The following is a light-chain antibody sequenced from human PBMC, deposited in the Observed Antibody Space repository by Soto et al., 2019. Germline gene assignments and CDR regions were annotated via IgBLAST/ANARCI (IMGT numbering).Light chain of an antibody. CDR2: AAS. J-gene: IGKJ4*01. Sequence: EIVLTQSPGTLSSSPGERATLSCRASQSVNSSYLAWYQQKPGQAPRLLIYAASSRATGTPDRLSGSGSGTDLTLTISRLEPEDFAVYYCQQYDSSPLTFGGGTKVEIK. V-gene: IGKV3-20*01. CDR3: QQYDSSPLT. CDR1: QSVNSSY.